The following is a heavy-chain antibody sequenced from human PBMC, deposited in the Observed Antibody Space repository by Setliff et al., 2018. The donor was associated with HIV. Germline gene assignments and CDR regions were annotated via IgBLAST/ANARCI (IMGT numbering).Heavy chain of an antibody. Sequence: GGSLSLSCAASGFTFSNYWMSWVRQTPGKGLEWVANIKPDGSEKYYVDSVKGRFTISRDNAENSLYLQMNSLRAEDTAVYYCARDYVWGRRAFDIWGPGTMVTVSS. D-gene: IGHD3-16*01. CDR3: ARDYVWGRRAFDI. CDR2: IKPDGSEK. CDR1: GFTFSNYW. V-gene: IGHV3-7*01. J-gene: IGHJ3*02.